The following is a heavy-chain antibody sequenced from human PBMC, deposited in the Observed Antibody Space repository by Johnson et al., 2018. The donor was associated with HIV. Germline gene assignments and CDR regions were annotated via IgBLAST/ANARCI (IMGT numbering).Heavy chain of an antibody. CDR1: GFAFRSYW. Sequence: EVQLVESRGGVVQPGRSLRLSCAASGFAFRSYWMHWVRQAPGKGLVWVSRINSDGSSTSYADSVKGRFTISRDSAKNTLYLQMNSLRAEDTAVYYCARGIQPDAFDIWGQGTMVTVSS. CDR3: ARGIQPDAFDI. CDR2: INSDGSST. D-gene: IGHD5-18*01. V-gene: IGHV3-74*02. J-gene: IGHJ3*02.